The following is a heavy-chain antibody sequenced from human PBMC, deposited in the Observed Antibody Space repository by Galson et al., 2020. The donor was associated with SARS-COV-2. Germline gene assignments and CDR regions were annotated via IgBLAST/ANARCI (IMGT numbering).Heavy chain of an antibody. D-gene: IGHD3-3*01. V-gene: IGHV3-9*01. Sequence: GGSLRLSCAASGFTFDDYAMHWVRQAPGKGLEWVSGISWNSGSIGYADSVKGRFTISRYNAKNSLYLQMNSLRAEDTALYYCAKATYYDFWSSSKGMQDYVDVWGKGTTVTVSA. CDR2: ISWNSGSI. CDR1: GFTFDDYA. J-gene: IGHJ6*04. CDR3: AKATYYDFWSSSKGMQDYVDV.